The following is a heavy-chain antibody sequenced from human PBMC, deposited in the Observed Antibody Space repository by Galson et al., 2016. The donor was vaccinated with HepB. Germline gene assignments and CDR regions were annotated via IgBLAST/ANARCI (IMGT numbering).Heavy chain of an antibody. V-gene: IGHV3-48*01. D-gene: IGHD3-3*01. J-gene: IGHJ2*01. CDR3: ASLRFKGFDL. Sequence: SLRLSCAASGFTFSDWDFHWVRQAPGKGLEWVSYISSGSSAIYYADSVKGRFTISRDNAKNSLYLQMNSLRAEDTAVYYCASLRFKGFDLWGRGTLVTVSS. CDR2: ISSGSSAI. CDR1: GFTFSDWD.